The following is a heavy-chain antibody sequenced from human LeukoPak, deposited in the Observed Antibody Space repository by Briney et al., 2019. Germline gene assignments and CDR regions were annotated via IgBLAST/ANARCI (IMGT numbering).Heavy chain of an antibody. V-gene: IGHV3-9*01. CDR1: GFTFDDYA. CDR3: AKAGYSGYDVYYYYYYMDV. D-gene: IGHD5-12*01. CDR2: ISWNSGSI. J-gene: IGHJ6*03. Sequence: SLRLSCAASGFTFDDYAMHWVRQAPGKGLEWVSGISWNSGSIGYADPVKGRFTISRDNAKNSLYLQMNSLRAEDTALYYCAKAGYSGYDVYYYYYYMDVWGKGTTVTVSS.